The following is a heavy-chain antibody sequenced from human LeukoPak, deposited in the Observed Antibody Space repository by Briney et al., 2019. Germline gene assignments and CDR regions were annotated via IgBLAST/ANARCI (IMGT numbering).Heavy chain of an antibody. CDR1: GFTFSSYT. CDR2: ISTSSSYK. Sequence: GGSLRLSCAVSGFTFSSYTMNWVRQAPGKGLEWVSTISTSSSYKYYADSVKGRFTISRDNSKNTLYLQMNSLRAEDTAVYYCARGSYSSGSFDYWGQGTLVTVSS. V-gene: IGHV3-21*01. J-gene: IGHJ4*02. D-gene: IGHD6-19*01. CDR3: ARGSYSSGSFDY.